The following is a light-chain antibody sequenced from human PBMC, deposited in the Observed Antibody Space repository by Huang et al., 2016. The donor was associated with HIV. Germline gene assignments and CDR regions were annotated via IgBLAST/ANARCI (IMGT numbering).Light chain of an antibody. CDR2: DAS. V-gene: IGKV1-5*01. J-gene: IGKJ5*01. CDR1: QSISIW. Sequence: DIQMTQSPYTLSASVGDRVTITYRASQSISIWLAWYQQKPGKVPKLLMFDASHLESWVPSRFIGSGSGTEFTLTISILQPDDFATYYCQQYDSYPITFGPGTRLDI. CDR3: QQYDSYPIT.